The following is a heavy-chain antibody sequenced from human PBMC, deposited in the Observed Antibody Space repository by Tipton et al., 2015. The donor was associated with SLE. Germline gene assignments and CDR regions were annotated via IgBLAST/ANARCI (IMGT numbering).Heavy chain of an antibody. Sequence: YWSWIRQPPGKGLEWIGIIYPGDSNTRYSPSFQGQVTISADKSITTAYLQWSSLKASDTAMYYCAASDDAFDIWGQGTMVTVSS. V-gene: IGHV5-51*01. J-gene: IGHJ3*02. CDR3: AASDDAFDI. D-gene: IGHD2-21*02. CDR2: IYPGDSNT. CDR1: YW.